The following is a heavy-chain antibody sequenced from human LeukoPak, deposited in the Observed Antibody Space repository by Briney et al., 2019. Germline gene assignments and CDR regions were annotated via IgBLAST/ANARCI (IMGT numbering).Heavy chain of an antibody. CDR3: AKLGSRAVTTGTTFDY. Sequence: PGGSLRLSCAASGFTFSSYAMSWVRQTPGKGLEWVSAIRGSGGSTYYADSVKGRFTISRDNSKNTLYLQMNSLRAEDTAVYYCAKLGSRAVTTGTTFDYWGQGTLVTVSS. J-gene: IGHJ4*02. CDR1: GFTFSSYA. D-gene: IGHD4-11*01. V-gene: IGHV3-23*01. CDR2: IRGSGGST.